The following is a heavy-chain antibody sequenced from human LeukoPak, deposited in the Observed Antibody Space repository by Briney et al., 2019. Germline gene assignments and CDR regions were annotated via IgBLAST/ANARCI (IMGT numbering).Heavy chain of an antibody. CDR3: AREGNWGSNFFDY. J-gene: IGHJ4*02. Sequence: GGSLRLSCAASGFTFSSYAVHWVRQAPDKGLEWVAVISKDGSNYHYADSVKGRFTISRDNYKDTWSLEMNSLRLEDTAVYYCAREGNWGSNFFDYWGQGTLVTVSS. CDR1: GFTFSSYA. CDR2: ISKDGSNY. V-gene: IGHV3-30-3*01. D-gene: IGHD7-27*01.